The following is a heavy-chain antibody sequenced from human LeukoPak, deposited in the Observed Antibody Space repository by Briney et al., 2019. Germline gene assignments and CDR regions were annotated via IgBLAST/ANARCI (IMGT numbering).Heavy chain of an antibody. CDR1: GFTFSCYV. Sequence: GGSLRLSCAASGFTFSCYVMHSVRQATGKVLERDSASGTAGDTYYPGSVKGRFTISRENAKNSVYLQMNSLRAGDTAVYYCARDGSDAFDIWGQGTMVTVSS. CDR3: ARDGSDAFDI. J-gene: IGHJ3*02. V-gene: IGHV3-13*04. CDR2: SGTAGDT. D-gene: IGHD1-26*01.